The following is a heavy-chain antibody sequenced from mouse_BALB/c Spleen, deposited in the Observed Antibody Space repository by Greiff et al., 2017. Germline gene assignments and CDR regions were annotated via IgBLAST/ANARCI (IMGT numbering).Heavy chain of an antibody. J-gene: IGHJ4*01. Sequence: QLQQSGPELVKPGASVKMSCKASGYTFTSYVMHWVKQKPGQGLEWIGYINPYNDGTKYNEKFKGKATLTSDKSSSTAYMELSSLTSEDSAVYYCARPGGYYDYYAMDYWGQGTSVTVSS. D-gene: IGHD2-3*01. V-gene: IGHV1-14*01. CDR3: ARPGGYYDYYAMDY. CDR2: INPYNDGT. CDR1: GYTFTSYV.